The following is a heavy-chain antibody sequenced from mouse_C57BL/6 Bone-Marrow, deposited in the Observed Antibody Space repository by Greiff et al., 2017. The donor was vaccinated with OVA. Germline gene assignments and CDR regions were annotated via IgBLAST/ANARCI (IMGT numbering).Heavy chain of an antibody. CDR2: ITPLRGFT. Sequence: VQLQQSGAELAKPGASVKLSCKASGYTFTSYWMPWVKPRPGPGLEWICYITPLRGFTKYNQKFKDKATLTADKSSSTAYMQLSSLTYEDSAVYYCARAIYDGPTSDYWGQGTTLTVSS. J-gene: IGHJ2*01. CDR3: ARAIYDGPTSDY. D-gene: IGHD2-3*01. CDR1: GYTFTSYW. V-gene: IGHV1-7*01.